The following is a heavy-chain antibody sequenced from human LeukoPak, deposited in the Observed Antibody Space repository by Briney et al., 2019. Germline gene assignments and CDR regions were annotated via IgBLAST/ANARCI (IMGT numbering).Heavy chain of an antibody. CDR1: GFTFNNYA. CDR3: ARDYADYVGYFFFDY. J-gene: IGHJ4*02. D-gene: IGHD4-17*01. CDR2: ISGGGETT. V-gene: IGHV3-23*01. Sequence: GGSLRLSCAASGFTFNNYAMNWVRQAPGKGLEWFSSISGGGETTYYADSAKGRFTISRDNSQNTLYLQMNSLRAEDTAVYYCARDYADYVGYFFFDYWGQGTLVTVSS.